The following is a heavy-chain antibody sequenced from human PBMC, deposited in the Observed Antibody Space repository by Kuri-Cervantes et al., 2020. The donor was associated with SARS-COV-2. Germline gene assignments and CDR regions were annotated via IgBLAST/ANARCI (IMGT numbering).Heavy chain of an antibody. CDR2: VYKSGSS. D-gene: IGHD2/OR15-2a*01. V-gene: IGHV4-59*11. Sequence: SETLSLTCIVSGGSISNHYWSWIRQPPGKGLEWIGDVYKSGSSNSNPSLKSRVTISVDTSKNQFSLKLSSVTAADTAVYYCARVRSTTAGWFDPWGQGTLVTVSS. CDR3: ARVRSTTAGWFDP. CDR1: GGSISNHY. J-gene: IGHJ5*02.